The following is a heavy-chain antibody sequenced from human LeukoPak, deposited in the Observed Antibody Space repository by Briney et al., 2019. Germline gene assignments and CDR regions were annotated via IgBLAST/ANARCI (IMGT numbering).Heavy chain of an antibody. CDR2: IYYSGST. D-gene: IGHD2-21*01. V-gene: IGHV4-59*12. J-gene: IGHJ3*02. Sequence: SETLSLTCTVSGGSISSYYWSWIRQPPGKGLEWIGYIYYSGSTNYNPSLNSRVTMSLDTSKNQFSLKLTSVTAADTAVYFCARAYCGGDCTAGGAFDIWGQGTMVTVSS. CDR1: GGSISSYY. CDR3: ARAYCGGDCTAGGAFDI.